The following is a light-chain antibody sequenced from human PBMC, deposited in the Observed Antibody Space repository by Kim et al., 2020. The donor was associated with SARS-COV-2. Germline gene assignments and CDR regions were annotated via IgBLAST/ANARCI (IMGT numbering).Light chain of an antibody. J-gene: IGLJ2*01. CDR1: SSDVGGYNY. CDR3: SSYTSSSTVV. V-gene: IGLV2-14*04. Sequence: SITISCTGTSSDVGGYNYVSWYQQHPGKAPKLMIYDVSKRPSGVSNRFSRSKSGNTASLTISGLQAEDEADYYCSSYTSSSTVVFGGGTQLTVL. CDR2: DVS.